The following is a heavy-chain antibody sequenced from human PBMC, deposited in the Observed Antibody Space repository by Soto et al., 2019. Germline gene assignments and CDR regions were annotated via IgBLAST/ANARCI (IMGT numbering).Heavy chain of an antibody. J-gene: IGHJ5*02. CDR2: VYYSGTT. D-gene: IGHD2-21*01. CDR3: AKDYLWTGFDP. Sequence: SETLSLTCTVSGGSISSNYWTWIRQPPGKGLEWIGYVYYSGTTNYNPSLKSRVTISVDTSKNQFSLKLKSVTAADTAVYYCAKDYLWTGFDPWGQGILVTVSS. CDR1: GGSISSNY. V-gene: IGHV4-59*01.